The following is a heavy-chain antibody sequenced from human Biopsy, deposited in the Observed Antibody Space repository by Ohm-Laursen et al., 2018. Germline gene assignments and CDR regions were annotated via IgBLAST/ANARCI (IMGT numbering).Heavy chain of an antibody. D-gene: IGHD3-9*01. J-gene: IGHJ1*01. Sequence: SVKVSCKAPGGTFSNYGVNWVRQAPGQGLEWLGGNIPIFGTGNYAQKFQDRVTVAADTSTSTATMELRSLRSDDTAVYYCTTKLTGYFHHWGQGTLVIVSS. CDR3: TTKLTGYFHH. V-gene: IGHV1-69*06. CDR1: GGTFSNYG. CDR2: NIPIFGTG.